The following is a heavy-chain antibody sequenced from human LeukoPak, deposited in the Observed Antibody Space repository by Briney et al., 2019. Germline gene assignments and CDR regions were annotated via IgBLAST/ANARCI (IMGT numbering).Heavy chain of an antibody. CDR3: ATSVKYCSGGSCYSEAFDI. Sequence: PSETLSLTCTVSGYSISSGYYWGWIRPPPGKGLEWIGSIYHSGSTYYNPSLKSRVTISVDTSKNQFSLKLSSVTAADTAVYYCATSVKYCSGGSCYSEAFDIWGQGTMVTVSS. CDR1: GYSISSGYY. J-gene: IGHJ3*02. D-gene: IGHD2-15*01. CDR2: IYHSGST. V-gene: IGHV4-38-2*02.